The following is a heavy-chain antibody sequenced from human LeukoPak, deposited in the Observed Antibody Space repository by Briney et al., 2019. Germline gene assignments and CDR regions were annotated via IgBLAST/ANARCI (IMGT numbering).Heavy chain of an antibody. D-gene: IGHD2-8*01. J-gene: IGHJ4*02. Sequence: PGRSLRLSCAASGFTFSTYAMNWVRQAPGKGLEWVAVISYDGRQNYYADSVKGRFTISRDISKNTLYLQMNSLRDEDSAAYYCARVYLERLTAGYFDHWGQGTWVTVSP. CDR3: ARVYLERLTAGYFDH. V-gene: IGHV3-30*04. CDR2: ISYDGRQN. CDR1: GFTFSTYA.